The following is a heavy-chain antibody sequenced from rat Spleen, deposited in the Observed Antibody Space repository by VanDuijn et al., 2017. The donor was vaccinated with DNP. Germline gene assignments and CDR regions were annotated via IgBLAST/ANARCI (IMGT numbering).Heavy chain of an antibody. D-gene: IGHD1-2*01. CDR1: GFTFSDYY. CDR3: ARHYSSYIYWYFDF. J-gene: IGHJ1*01. Sequence: EVQLVESGGGLVQPGRSLKLSCAASGFTFSDYYMAWVRQAPTKGLEWFAYIGSDGYAPYYGDSVKCRFTVSRDNAKSSLYLQMDSLRSEDTATYYCARHYSSYIYWYFDFWGPGTMVTVSS. CDR2: IGSDGYAP. V-gene: IGHV5-20*01.